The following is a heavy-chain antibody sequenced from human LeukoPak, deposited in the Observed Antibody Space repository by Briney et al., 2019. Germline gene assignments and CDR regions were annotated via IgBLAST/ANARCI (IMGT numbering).Heavy chain of an antibody. CDR2: INHSGST. V-gene: IGHV4-34*01. J-gene: IGHJ6*03. D-gene: IGHD3-22*01. Sequence: SETLSLTCAVYSGSFSGYYWSWIRQPPGKGLEWIGEINHSGSTNYNPSLKSRVTISVDTSKNQFSLKLSSVTAADTAVYYCARGGGTYYYDSSGPGYYYYYYMDVWGKGTTVTVSS. CDR3: ARGGGTYYYDSSGPGYYYYYYMDV. CDR1: SGSFSGYY.